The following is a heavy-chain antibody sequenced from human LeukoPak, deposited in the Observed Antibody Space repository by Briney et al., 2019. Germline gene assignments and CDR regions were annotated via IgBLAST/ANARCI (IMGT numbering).Heavy chain of an antibody. Sequence: SETLSLTCTVSGGSISSYYWSWIRQPPGKGLEWIGYVSDSGTTAYNPSLKSRVSISVDMSTTQFSLSLTSVTAADTAVYYCARGPSRFDSAGYWGQGILVTVSP. CDR1: GGSISSYY. CDR3: ARGPSRFDSAGY. CDR2: VSDSGTT. V-gene: IGHV4-59*01. D-gene: IGHD3-22*01. J-gene: IGHJ4*02.